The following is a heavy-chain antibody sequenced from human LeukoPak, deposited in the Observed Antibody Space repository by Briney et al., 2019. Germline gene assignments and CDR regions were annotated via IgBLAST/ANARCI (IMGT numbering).Heavy chain of an antibody. D-gene: IGHD3-22*01. J-gene: IGHJ4*02. CDR2: IDSFGSSN. V-gene: IGHV3-74*01. Sequence: PGGSLRLSCAASGFTFSSYWMHWVRQAPGKGLVWVSRIDSFGSSNNYADSVRGRFTISRDNAKNTLYLQMSSLRADDTAVYYCARSDHYHDNSGYDVWGQGTLVTASS. CDR1: GFTFSSYW. CDR3: ARSDHYHDNSGYDV.